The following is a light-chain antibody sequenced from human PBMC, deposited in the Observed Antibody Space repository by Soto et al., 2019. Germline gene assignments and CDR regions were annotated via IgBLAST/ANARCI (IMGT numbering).Light chain of an antibody. CDR1: QRISSNY. J-gene: IGKJ1*01. CDR3: QQYGGSRWT. Sequence: DIVLTQSPGTLSLSPGERATLSCRASQRISSNYLGWYQQKPGQAPRLLIYAASSRATGIPDRFSGSGSGTDFTLTISRLEPEDFAVYYCQQYGGSRWTFGQGTKVDIK. CDR2: AAS. V-gene: IGKV3-20*01.